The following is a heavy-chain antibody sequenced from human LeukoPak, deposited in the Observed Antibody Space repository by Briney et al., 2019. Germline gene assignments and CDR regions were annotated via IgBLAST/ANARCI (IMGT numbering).Heavy chain of an antibody. D-gene: IGHD3-22*01. J-gene: IGHJ4*02. CDR3: AKGGGYYDSSGYLVDY. CDR1: GFTFSSYW. V-gene: IGHV3-74*01. CDR2: INSDGSST. Sequence: GGSLRLSCAASGFTFSSYWMHWVRQAPGKGLVWVSRINSDGSSTSYADSVKGRFTISRDNAKNTLYLQMNSLRAEDTAVYYCAKGGGYYDSSGYLVDYWGQGTLVTVSS.